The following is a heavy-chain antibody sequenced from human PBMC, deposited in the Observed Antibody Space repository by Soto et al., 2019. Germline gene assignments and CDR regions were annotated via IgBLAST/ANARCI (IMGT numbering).Heavy chain of an antibody. CDR1: GYTFTIYA. CDR2: INAGNGNT. V-gene: IGHV1-3*01. CDR3: ARSVVVAAAYYYYGMDV. J-gene: IGHJ6*02. Sequence: ASVKVSCKASGYTFTIYAMHWVRQAPGQRLEWMGWINAGNGNTKYSQKFQGRVTITRDTSASTAYMELSSLRSEDTAVYYCARSVVVAAAYYYYGMDVWGQGTTVTVSS. D-gene: IGHD2-15*01.